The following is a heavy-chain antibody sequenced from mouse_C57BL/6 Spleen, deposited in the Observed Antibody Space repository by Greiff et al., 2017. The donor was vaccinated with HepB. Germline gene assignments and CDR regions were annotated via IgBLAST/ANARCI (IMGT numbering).Heavy chain of an antibody. J-gene: IGHJ3*01. V-gene: IGHV5-16*01. CDR3: ARGGGFPFAY. Sequence: EVMLVESEGGLVQPGSSMKLSCTASGFTFSDYYMAWVRQVPEKGLEWVANINYDGSSTYYLDSLKSRFIISRDNAKNILYLQMSSLKSEDTATYYCARGGGFPFAYWGQGTLVTVSA. CDR2: INYDGSST. CDR1: GFTFSDYY.